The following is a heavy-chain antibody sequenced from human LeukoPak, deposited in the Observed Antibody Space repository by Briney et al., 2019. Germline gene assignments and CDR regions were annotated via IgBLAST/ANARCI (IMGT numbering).Heavy chain of an antibody. D-gene: IGHD6-13*01. CDR3: ARGSSSSWYRMAFDI. CDR2: ISSSDII. V-gene: IGHV3-69-1*01. J-gene: IGHJ3*02. Sequence: GSLRLSCAASGFTFSARSMNWVRQAPGKGLEWVSYISSSDIIHYADSVKGRFTISRDNAKNSLYLQMNSLRAEDTALYHCARGSSSSWYRMAFDIWGQGTMVTVSS. CDR1: GFTFSARS.